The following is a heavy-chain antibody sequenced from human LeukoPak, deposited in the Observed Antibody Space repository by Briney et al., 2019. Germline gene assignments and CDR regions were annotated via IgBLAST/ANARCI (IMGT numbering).Heavy chain of an antibody. V-gene: IGHV1-8*01. CDR2: MNPNSGNT. J-gene: IGHJ6*02. CDR3: ASRTIFGVVLPKYGMDV. D-gene: IGHD3-3*01. Sequence: ASVKVSCKASGYTFTSYDINWVRQATAQGREWMGWMNPNSGNTGYAQKFQGRVTITRNTSISTAYMGLSSLRSEDTAVYYCASRTIFGVVLPKYGMDVWGQGTTVTVSS. CDR1: GYTFTSYD.